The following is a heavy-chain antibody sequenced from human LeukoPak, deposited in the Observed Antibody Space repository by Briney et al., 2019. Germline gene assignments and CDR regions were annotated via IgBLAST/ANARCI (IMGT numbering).Heavy chain of an antibody. CDR3: TRVVLVGTTYSYFDY. D-gene: IGHD1-26*01. V-gene: IGHV3-72*01. CDR1: GFTFSAST. Sequence: PGGSLRLSCAASGFTFSASTMNWVRQAPGKGLEWVGRTRKKTNSYTTEYAASVKGRFTISRDDSKNSLYLQMNSLKAEDTAVYYCTRVVLVGTTYSYFDYWGQGTLVTVSS. J-gene: IGHJ4*02. CDR2: TRKKTNSYTT.